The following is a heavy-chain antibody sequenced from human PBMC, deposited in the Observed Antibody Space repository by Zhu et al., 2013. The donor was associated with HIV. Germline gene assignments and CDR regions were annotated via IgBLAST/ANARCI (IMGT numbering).Heavy chain of an antibody. J-gene: IGHJ4*02. CDR3: ARVPAFDYYDSSGYYYSV. CDR2: IIPILGIA. D-gene: IGHD3-22*01. CDR1: GGTFSSYT. Sequence: QVQLVQSGAEVKKPGSSVKVSCKASGGTFSSYTISWVRQAPGQGLEWMGRIIPILGIANYAQKFQGRVTITADKSTSTAYMELSSLRSEDTAVYYCARVPAFDYYDSSGYYYSVWGQGTLVTVSS. V-gene: IGHV1-69*02.